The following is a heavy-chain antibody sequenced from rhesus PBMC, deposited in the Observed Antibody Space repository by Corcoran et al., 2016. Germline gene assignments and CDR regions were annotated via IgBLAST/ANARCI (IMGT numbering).Heavy chain of an antibody. CDR2: ISYTGKTI. CDR1: GVTFNSYD. CDR3: TRRGTAGNYRNNYFDH. J-gene: IGHJ4*01. Sequence: EVQLVESGGGLVQPGRSLRLSCTASGVTFNSYDMSWVRQSPGKELEWVSYISYTGKTIYYADSVQGRFTISRDNSKNSLSLQMSSLGAEDTAVYYCTRRGTAGNYRNNYFDHWGQGVLVTVSS. D-gene: IGHD4-17*01. V-gene: IGHV3-136*01.